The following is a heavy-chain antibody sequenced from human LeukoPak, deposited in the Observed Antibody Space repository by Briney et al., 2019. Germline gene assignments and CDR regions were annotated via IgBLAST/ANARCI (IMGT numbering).Heavy chain of an antibody. V-gene: IGHV3-43D*03. Sequence: GGSLRLSCAASGFNFDDYAMHWVRQAPGKGLEWVSLISWDGGSTYYVDSVKGRFAISRDNSKNSLYLQMNSLRAEDTALYYCAKDRSPTYYYGSTDVWGQGTTVTVSS. D-gene: IGHD3-10*01. CDR1: GFNFDDYA. CDR2: ISWDGGST. J-gene: IGHJ6*02. CDR3: AKDRSPTYYYGSTDV.